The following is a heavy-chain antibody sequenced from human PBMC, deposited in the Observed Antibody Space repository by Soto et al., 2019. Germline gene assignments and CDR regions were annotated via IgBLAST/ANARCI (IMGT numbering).Heavy chain of an antibody. V-gene: IGHV3-74*01. Sequence: PGGSLRLSCAASGFTFSSYWMHWVRQAPGKGLVWVSRINSDGSSTSYADSVKGRFTISRDNAKNTLYLQMNSLRAEDTAVYYCARNRGVRSRWLPSTYYGMDVWGQGTSVTVSS. CDR3: ARNRGVRSRWLPSTYYGMDV. J-gene: IGHJ6*02. CDR1: GFTFSSYW. D-gene: IGHD5-12*01. CDR2: INSDGSST.